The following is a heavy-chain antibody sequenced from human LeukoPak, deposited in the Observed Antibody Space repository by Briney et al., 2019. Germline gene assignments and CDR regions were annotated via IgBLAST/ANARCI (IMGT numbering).Heavy chain of an antibody. CDR1: GFSFNTFA. V-gene: IGHV3-21*01. CDR2: INNNGDDT. D-gene: IGHD4-17*01. J-gene: IGHJ4*02. Sequence: GGSLRLSCAASGFSFNTFAMSWVRQAPGKGLEWVSAINNNGDDTYSADSVKGRFTISKDNAKNSLYLQMNSLRAEDTAVYYCARAGGSTVSHSDYWGQGTLATVSS. CDR3: ARAGGSTVSHSDY.